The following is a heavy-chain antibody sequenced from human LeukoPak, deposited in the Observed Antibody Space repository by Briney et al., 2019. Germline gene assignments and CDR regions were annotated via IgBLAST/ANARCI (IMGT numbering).Heavy chain of an antibody. D-gene: IGHD6-13*01. V-gene: IGHV1-24*01. J-gene: IGHJ4*02. CDR1: VYTLTELS. Sequence: ASVKVSCKVSVYTLTELSMHWVRQAPGKGLEWMGGFDPEDGETIYAQKFQGRVTITEDTSTDTAYMELSSLRSEDTAVYYCATAIAAAGTHFDYWGQGTLVTVSS. CDR2: FDPEDGET. CDR3: ATAIAAAGTHFDY.